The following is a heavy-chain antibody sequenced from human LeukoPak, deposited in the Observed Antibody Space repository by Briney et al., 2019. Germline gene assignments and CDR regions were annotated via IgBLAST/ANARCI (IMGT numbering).Heavy chain of an antibody. Sequence: GGSLRLSCAASGFTFSSHSMNWVRQAPGKGLEWGSSISSGSSYIYYADSVKGRFTISRDNAKNSLYLQMNSLRAEDTAVYYCAKGTASDYLLDYWGQGTLVTVSS. CDR1: GFTFSSHS. CDR3: AKGTASDYLLDY. D-gene: IGHD4-17*01. CDR2: ISSGSSYI. J-gene: IGHJ4*02. V-gene: IGHV3-21*01.